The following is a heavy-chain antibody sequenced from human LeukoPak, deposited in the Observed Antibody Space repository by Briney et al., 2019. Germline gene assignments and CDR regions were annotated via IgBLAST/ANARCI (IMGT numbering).Heavy chain of an antibody. CDR1: GGSMRSYY. D-gene: IGHD6-6*01. Sequence: SETLSLTCTVSGGSMRSYYWSWIRQPPGKGLEWIGYIYYSGSTYYNPSLKSRVTISVDTSKNQFSLKLSSVTAADTAVYYCARHRGSSSLFDYWGQGTLVTVSS. CDR3: ARHRGSSSLFDY. J-gene: IGHJ4*02. V-gene: IGHV4-59*08. CDR2: IYYSGST.